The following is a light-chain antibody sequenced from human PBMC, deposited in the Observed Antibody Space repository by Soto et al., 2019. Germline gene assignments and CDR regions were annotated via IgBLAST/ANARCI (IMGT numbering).Light chain of an antibody. J-gene: IGLJ1*01. Sequence: QSALTQPSSVSVCTGQSITISWTGTSSDVGDYNYVSCYQQHPGKAPKLMISAVSNRPSGVSDRFSGSKSGNTASLTISGLQAEDEADYYCSYMRNSLYVFGTGTKVTVL. V-gene: IGLV2-14*01. CDR1: SSDVGDYNY. CDR3: SYMRNSLYV. CDR2: AVS.